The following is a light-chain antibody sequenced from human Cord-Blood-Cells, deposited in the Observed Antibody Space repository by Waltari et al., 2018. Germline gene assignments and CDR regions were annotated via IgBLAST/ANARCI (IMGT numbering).Light chain of an antibody. CDR2: DVS. J-gene: IGLJ1*01. CDR3: SSYTSSSTLYV. V-gene: IGLV2-14*03. CDR1: SSDVVGYNY. Sequence: QSALTQPASVSGSPGQSITISCTATSSDVVGYNYFSWYQQHPGKAPKLMIYDVSKRPSGVSNRFSGSKSGNTASLTISGLQAEDEADYYCSSYTSSSTLYVFGTGTKVTVI.